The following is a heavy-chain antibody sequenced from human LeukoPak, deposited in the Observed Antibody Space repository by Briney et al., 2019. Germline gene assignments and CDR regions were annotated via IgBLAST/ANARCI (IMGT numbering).Heavy chain of an antibody. CDR2: IYGGGST. V-gene: IGHV3-53*01. CDR1: GFTFSSYA. J-gene: IGHJ4*02. Sequence: GGSLRLSCAASGFTFSSYAMSWVRQAPGKGLEWVSVIYGGGSTYYADSVKGRFTISRDNPKNTLYLQMNGLRAEDTAVYFCARDSSGWFSHDYWGQGTLVTVSS. CDR3: ARDSSGWFSHDY. D-gene: IGHD6-19*01.